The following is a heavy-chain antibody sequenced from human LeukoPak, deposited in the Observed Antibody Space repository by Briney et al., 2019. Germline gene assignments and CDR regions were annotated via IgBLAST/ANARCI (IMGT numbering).Heavy chain of an antibody. J-gene: IGHJ4*02. Sequence: AASVKVSCKASGYTFTSYDINWVRQATGQGLEWMGWMNPNSGNTGYAQKFQGRVTMTRNTSISTAYMELSSLRSEDTAVYYCAGVSGWYRAADYWGQGTLVTVSS. V-gene: IGHV1-8*01. CDR3: AGVSGWYRAADY. D-gene: IGHD6-19*01. CDR1: GYTFTSYD. CDR2: MNPNSGNT.